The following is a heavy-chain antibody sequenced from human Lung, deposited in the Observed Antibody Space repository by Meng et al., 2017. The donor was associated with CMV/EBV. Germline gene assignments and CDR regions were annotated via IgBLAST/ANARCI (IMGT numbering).Heavy chain of an antibody. CDR2: TTSESSYI. CDR3: SRIFEHGGELPITPLDYYGVDV. J-gene: IGHJ6*02. V-gene: IGHV3-21*01. Sequence: GEXXKISCAASGFTFSYYTMNWVRQAPGKGLEWVSSTTSESSYIFYADSVKGRFTVSRDNAKNSLYLQMNSLRAEDTAVYYCSRIFEHGGELPITPLDYYGVDVWXQGTRVTVSS. D-gene: IGHD3-10*01. CDR1: GFTFSYYT.